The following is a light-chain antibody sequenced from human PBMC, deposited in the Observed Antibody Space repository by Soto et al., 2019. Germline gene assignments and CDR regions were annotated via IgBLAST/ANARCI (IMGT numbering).Light chain of an antibody. CDR1: QSVSSS. CDR2: AAS. J-gene: IGKJ4*01. CDR3: QQRGDWPPS. Sequence: EIVLTQSPATLSLSPGERATLSCRASQSVSSSLAWYQQKPGQAPRLLIYAASNRATGIPARFSGSGSGTDFTLTSSSLEPEDFAVYYCQQRGDWPPSFGGGTKVEIK. V-gene: IGKV3-11*01.